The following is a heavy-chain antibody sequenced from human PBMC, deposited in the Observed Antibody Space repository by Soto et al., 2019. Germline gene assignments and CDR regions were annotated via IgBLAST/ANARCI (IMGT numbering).Heavy chain of an antibody. J-gene: IGHJ4*02. Sequence: EVQLLESGGGLVQPGGSLRLSCAASGFTFSSYAMSWVRQAPGKGLEWVSAISGSGGSTYYADSVKGRFTISRDNSKNTLYLQMNSLRAEDTAVYYCAKDMPSRVITFGGVLNDYWGQGTLVTVSS. CDR1: GFTFSSYA. CDR3: AKDMPSRVITFGGVLNDY. CDR2: ISGSGGST. V-gene: IGHV3-23*01. D-gene: IGHD3-16*01.